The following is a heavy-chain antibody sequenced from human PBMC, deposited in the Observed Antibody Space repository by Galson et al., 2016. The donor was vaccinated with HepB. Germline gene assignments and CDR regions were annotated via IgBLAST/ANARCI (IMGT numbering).Heavy chain of an antibody. CDR3: AKEDNIAGATTINN. Sequence: SLSLSCAASGFTFSSDAMSWVRQAPEKGLEWVSVITSGGSTYYAASVKGRFTISRDNSKNTLYVQMNNLEAEDTAVYYCAKEDNIAGATTINNWGQGTLVTVSS. J-gene: IGHJ4*02. D-gene: IGHD1-26*01. CDR1: GFTFSSDA. V-gene: IGHV3-23*01. CDR2: ITSGGST.